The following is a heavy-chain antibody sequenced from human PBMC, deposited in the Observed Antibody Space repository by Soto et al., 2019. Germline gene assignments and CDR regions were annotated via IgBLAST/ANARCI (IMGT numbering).Heavy chain of an antibody. CDR3: ARDLQAGTDNVNWFAP. D-gene: IGHD1-1*01. CDR1: GFSISRSA. CDR2: IAYDGSNK. V-gene: IGHV3-30*04. J-gene: IGHJ5*02. Sequence: QVQLVESGGGVVQPGRSLRLSCAASGFSISRSAMHWVRQAPGKGPEWVAVIAYDGSNKWYADSAKGRFTISRDNSKNMLYLHMTSLRGEDTAVYYCARDLQAGTDNVNWFAPWGQGTLVTVSS.